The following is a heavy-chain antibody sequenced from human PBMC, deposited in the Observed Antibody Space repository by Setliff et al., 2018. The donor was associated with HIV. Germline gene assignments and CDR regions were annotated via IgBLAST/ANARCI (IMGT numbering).Heavy chain of an antibody. J-gene: IGHJ6*02. CDR3: VRDNSYSYGSGGHYFYGVDV. CDR1: GGSVSRSDYY. V-gene: IGHV4-61*02. CDR2: VHNSGSV. Sequence: SETLSLTCTVSGGSVSRSDYYWSWIRQPAGGGLEWIGRVHNSGSVNYNPSLRSRVSISIDTSKNQCSLKLTSVTAADTAVYYCVRDNSYSYGSGGHYFYGVDVWGQGATVTVSS. D-gene: IGHD3-10*01.